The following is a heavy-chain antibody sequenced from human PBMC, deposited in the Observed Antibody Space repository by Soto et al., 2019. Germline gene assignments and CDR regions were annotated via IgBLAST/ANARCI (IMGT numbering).Heavy chain of an antibody. V-gene: IGHV3-23*01. CDR2: VRGKGENP. J-gene: IGHJ6*03. CDR1: GFTFINSA. CDR3: AKLGDSGYYYYCMDV. Sequence: EVQLLESGGGLVQPGGSLRLSCTASGFTFINSAMTWVRQSPGKGLEWVSSVRGKGENPLYAYSVKGRFTISRDNSKSTLYLQMNSLRVDDSAVYYCAKLGDSGYYYYCMDVWGTGTTVSVS. D-gene: IGHD2-21*02.